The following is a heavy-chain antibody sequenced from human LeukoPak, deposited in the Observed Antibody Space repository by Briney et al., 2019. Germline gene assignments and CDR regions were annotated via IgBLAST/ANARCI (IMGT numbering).Heavy chain of an antibody. CDR2: INPNSGGT. CDR3: ARDMVYVKSAFDI. J-gene: IGHJ3*02. Sequence: GASVKVSCKASGYTFTGYYMHWVRQAPGQGLEWMGWINPNSGGTNYAQKFQGRVTMTRDTSISTAYMELSRLRSDDTAVYYCARDMVYVKSAFDIWGQGTMVTVSS. CDR1: GYTFTGYY. V-gene: IGHV1-2*02. D-gene: IGHD2-8*01.